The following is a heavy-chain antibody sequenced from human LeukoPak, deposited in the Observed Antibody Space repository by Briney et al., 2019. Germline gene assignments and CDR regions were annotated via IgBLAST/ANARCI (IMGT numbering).Heavy chain of an antibody. CDR2: IGSSSGTI. CDR1: GLTFSTYS. J-gene: IGHJ4*02. CDR3: ARHYCTSTTCSSGAFDY. V-gene: IGHV3-48*01. D-gene: IGHD2-2*01. Sequence: PGGSLTPTCAASGLTFSTYSMNWIRQAPGKGLEWVSYIGSSSGTIYYAGSVKGRFTISRDNAKNSLFLQMNSLRAEDTAVYYCARHYCTSTTCSSGAFDYWGQGTLVSVSS.